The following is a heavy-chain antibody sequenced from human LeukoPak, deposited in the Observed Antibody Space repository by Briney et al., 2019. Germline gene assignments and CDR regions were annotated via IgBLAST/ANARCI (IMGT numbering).Heavy chain of an antibody. Sequence: GGSLRLSCAASGFTCSSYWMSWVRQAPGKGLEWVANIKEDGSEKYYVDSAKGRFTISRANAKNSLYLQMNSLRAEDTAVYYCARDRCSSTSCYTPDAFDIWGQGTMVTVSS. CDR2: IKEDGSEK. D-gene: IGHD2-2*02. V-gene: IGHV3-7*01. J-gene: IGHJ3*02. CDR3: ARDRCSSTSCYTPDAFDI. CDR1: GFTCSSYW.